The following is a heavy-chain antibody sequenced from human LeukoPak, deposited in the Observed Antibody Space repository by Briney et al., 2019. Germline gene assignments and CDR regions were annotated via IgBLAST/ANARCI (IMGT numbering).Heavy chain of an antibody. V-gene: IGHV3-21*01. Sequence: GGSLRLSCAASGFTFSSYSMNWLRQAPGKGLEWVSSISSSSSYIYYADSVKGRFTISRDNAKNSLYLQMNSLRAEDTAVYYCAREDILTGYYYWGQGTLVTVSS. CDR3: AREDILTGYYY. CDR2: ISSSSSYI. J-gene: IGHJ4*02. CDR1: GFTFSSYS. D-gene: IGHD3-9*01.